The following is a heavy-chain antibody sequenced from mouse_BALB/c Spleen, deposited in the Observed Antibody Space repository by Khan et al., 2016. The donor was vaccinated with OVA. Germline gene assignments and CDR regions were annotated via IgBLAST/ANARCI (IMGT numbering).Heavy chain of an antibody. D-gene: IGHD2-1*01. Sequence: EVELVESGGGLVEPGGSLKLSCAASGFTFSSFVMSWVRQTPEKRLEWVATISSAATYTYYPDSIKGRFTISRDNAKNTLCLHMNSLRSDDTAIYYCTNGNYGWFAYWGLGTLVTVST. CDR3: TNGNYGWFAY. CDR1: GFTFSSFV. CDR2: ISSAATYT. J-gene: IGHJ3*01. V-gene: IGHV5-9-1*01.